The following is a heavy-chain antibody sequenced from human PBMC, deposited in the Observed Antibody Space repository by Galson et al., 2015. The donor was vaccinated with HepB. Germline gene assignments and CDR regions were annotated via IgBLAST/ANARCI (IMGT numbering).Heavy chain of an antibody. CDR2: IVVGSGYT. CDR1: GFTFTRSA. CDR3: AAALTYHFDNSGYYYEGFDP. Sequence: SVKVSCKASGFTFTRSALQWVRQARGQRLEWIGWIVVGSGYTNYAQKFQERVTITRDRSTSTAYMELSSLRSEDTAVYYWAAALTYHFDNSGYYYEGFDPWGLGTLATVSS. J-gene: IGHJ5*02. V-gene: IGHV1-58*01. D-gene: IGHD3-22*01.